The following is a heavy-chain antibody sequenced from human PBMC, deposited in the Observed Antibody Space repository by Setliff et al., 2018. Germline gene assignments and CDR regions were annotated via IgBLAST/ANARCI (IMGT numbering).Heavy chain of an antibody. V-gene: IGHV4-31*03. J-gene: IGHJ3*02. CDR1: GGSISGGGYY. CDR2: IYYSGST. D-gene: IGHD3-22*01. CDR3: ARSGYYSIDAFDI. Sequence: SETLSLTCTVSGGSISGGGYYWSWIRQHPRKGLEWIGYIYYSGSTNYTPSLKSRVTLSVDTSRNHFSLKLNSVPAADTAVYYCARSGYYSIDAFDIWGQGTMVTVSS.